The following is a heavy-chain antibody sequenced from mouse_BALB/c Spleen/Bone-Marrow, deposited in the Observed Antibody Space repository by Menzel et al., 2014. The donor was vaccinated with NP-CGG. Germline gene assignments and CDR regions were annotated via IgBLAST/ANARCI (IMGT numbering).Heavy chain of an antibody. CDR3: ASYYYGSSGFAY. CDR1: GFNIKDTY. V-gene: IGHV14-3*02. Sequence: VQLQQSGAELVKPGASVKLSCTASGFNIKDTYMHWVKQRPEQGLEWIGRIDPANGNTKYDPKFQGKATITADTSSNTAYLQLSSLTSEDTAVYYCASYYYGSSGFAYWGQGTLGTVSA. J-gene: IGHJ3*01. CDR2: IDPANGNT. D-gene: IGHD1-1*01.